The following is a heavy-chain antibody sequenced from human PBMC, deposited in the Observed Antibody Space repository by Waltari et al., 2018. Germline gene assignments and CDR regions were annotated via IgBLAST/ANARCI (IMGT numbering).Heavy chain of an antibody. V-gene: IGHV3-7*01. Sequence: EVQVVESGGGLVRPGGYLGLSCAHSGLAVRSSWIGWLRQAPGQGLEWVANIKEDGSAQYYLDSVRGRFTISRDNTKNSLFLQMNSLRAEDTAVYFCARATNHAFDNWGQGTLVTVSS. CDR2: IKEDGSAQ. CDR3: ARATNHAFDN. J-gene: IGHJ4*02. CDR1: GLAVRSSW.